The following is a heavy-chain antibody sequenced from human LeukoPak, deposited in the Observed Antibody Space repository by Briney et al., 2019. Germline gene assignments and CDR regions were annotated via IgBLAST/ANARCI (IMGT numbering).Heavy chain of an antibody. CDR1: GFTFSSYA. CDR3: AKGLGYDFWSGYWGGYFDY. CDR2: ISGSGGST. J-gene: IGHJ4*02. V-gene: IGHV3-23*01. D-gene: IGHD3-3*01. Sequence: GGSLRLSCAASGFTFSSYAMSWVRQAPGKGLEWVSAISGSGGSTYYADSVKGRFTISRDNSKNTLYLQMNSLRAEDTAVYYCAKGLGYDFWSGYWGGYFDYWGQGTLVTVSS.